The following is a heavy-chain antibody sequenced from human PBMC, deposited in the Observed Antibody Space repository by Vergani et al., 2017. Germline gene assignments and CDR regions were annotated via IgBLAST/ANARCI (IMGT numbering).Heavy chain of an antibody. CDR2: ISSSGSTI. Sequence: VQLVESGGGVVQPGRSLRLSCAASGFTFSSYEMNWVRQAPGKGLEWVSYISSSGSTIYYADSVKGRFTIARDNGKNSLYLQMNSLRAEDTAVYYCARDPSVLRYFDWLSDRARNGWYFDLWGRGTLVTVSS. D-gene: IGHD3-9*01. CDR1: GFTFSSYE. J-gene: IGHJ2*01. CDR3: ARDPSVLRYFDWLSDRARNGWYFDL. V-gene: IGHV3-48*03.